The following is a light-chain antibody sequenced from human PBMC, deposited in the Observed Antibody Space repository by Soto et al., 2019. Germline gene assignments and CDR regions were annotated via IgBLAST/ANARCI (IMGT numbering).Light chain of an antibody. CDR2: GAS. V-gene: IGKV3-15*01. CDR3: QQYHNWLIT. Sequence: EIVMTQSPATLSVSPGERATLSCRASQSVSSNLAWYQQKPGQAPRLLIYGASTRATGIPARFSGSWSWSEFTLTIRSLQSEDFAVYYCQQYHNWLITFGQGTRLEIK. CDR1: QSVSSN. J-gene: IGKJ5*01.